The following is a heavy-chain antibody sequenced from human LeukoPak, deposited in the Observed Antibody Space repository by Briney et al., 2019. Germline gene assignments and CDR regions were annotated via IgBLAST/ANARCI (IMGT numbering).Heavy chain of an antibody. CDR3: ARSRQIQLWLEFDY. CDR2: INHSGST. CDR1: GGSISSSSYY. V-gene: IGHV4-39*07. D-gene: IGHD5-18*01. Sequence: PSETLSLTCTVSGGSISSSSYYWGWIRQPPGKGLEWIGEINHSGSTNYNPSLKSRVTISVDTSKNQFSLKLSSVTAADTAVYYCARSRQIQLWLEFDYWGQGTLVTVSS. J-gene: IGHJ4*02.